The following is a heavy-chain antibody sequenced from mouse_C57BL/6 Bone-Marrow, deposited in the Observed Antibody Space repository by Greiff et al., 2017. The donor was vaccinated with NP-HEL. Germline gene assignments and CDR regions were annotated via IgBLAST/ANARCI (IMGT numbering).Heavy chain of an antibody. V-gene: IGHV3-8*01. D-gene: IGHD2-5*01. CDR2: ISYSGST. Sequence: EVHLVESGPGLAKPSQTLSLTCSVTGYSITSDYWNWIRKFPGNKLEYMGYISYSGSTYYTPSLKSRISIIRDTSKNQYYLQLNSVTTEDTATYYCARYRGDSNYLYFDVWGTGTTVTVSS. J-gene: IGHJ1*03. CDR1: GYSITSDY. CDR3: ARYRGDSNYLYFDV.